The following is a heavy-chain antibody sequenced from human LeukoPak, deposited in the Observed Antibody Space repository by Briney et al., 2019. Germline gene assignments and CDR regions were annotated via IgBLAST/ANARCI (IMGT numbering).Heavy chain of an antibody. J-gene: IGHJ4*02. V-gene: IGHV4-34*01. CDR2: INHSGST. Sequence: SETLSLTCAVYGGSFSGYYWSWIRQPPGKGLEWIGEINHSGSTNYNPSLKSRVTISVDTSKNQFSLKLSSVTAADTAVYYCARLQECSTSCYASLDYWGQGTLVTVSS. CDR3: ARLQECSTSCYASLDY. D-gene: IGHD2-2*01. CDR1: GGSFSGYY.